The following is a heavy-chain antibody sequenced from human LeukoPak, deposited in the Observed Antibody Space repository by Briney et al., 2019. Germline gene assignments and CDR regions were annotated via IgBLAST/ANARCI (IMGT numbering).Heavy chain of an antibody. CDR1: NDSFSNYY. J-gene: IGHJ4*02. V-gene: IGHV4-59*12. CDR2: VYYTDKT. D-gene: IGHD6-19*01. CDR3: ARVFRGWYFDY. Sequence: MTSETLSLTCTVSNDSFSNYYWTWIRQSPGKALEWIGYVYYTDKTHYNPSLKSRVFISADTSQNQFSLKLSSVTAADTAVYYCARVFRGWYFDYWGQGTLVTVSS.